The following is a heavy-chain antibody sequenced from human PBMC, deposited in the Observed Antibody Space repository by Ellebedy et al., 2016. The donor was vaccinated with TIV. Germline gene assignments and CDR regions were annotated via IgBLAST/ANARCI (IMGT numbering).Heavy chain of an antibody. V-gene: IGHV3-23*01. Sequence: GESLKISCAASGFTFSSYAMSWVRQAPGKGLEWVSSISGSGGSTYYADSVKGRFTISRDNSKNTLYLQMNSLRAEDTAVYYCAKGNRAAVAGTLSFYFDYWGQGTLVTVSS. CDR1: GFTFSSYA. D-gene: IGHD6-19*01. J-gene: IGHJ4*02. CDR3: AKGNRAAVAGTLSFYFDY. CDR2: ISGSGGST.